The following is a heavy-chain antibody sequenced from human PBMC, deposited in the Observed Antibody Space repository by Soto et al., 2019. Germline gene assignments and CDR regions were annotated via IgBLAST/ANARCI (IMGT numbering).Heavy chain of an antibody. J-gene: IGHJ6*02. CDR3: ARDSPPMDV. CDR1: GYTITNYA. CDR2: ISAYNGNT. Sequence: APMKASCKASGYTITNYASTSVRQDPGQGLEWMGWISAYNGNTNYAQKLQGRVTMTTDTSTSTAYMELRSLRSDDTAVYYCARDSPPMDVWGQGTTVTVSS. V-gene: IGHV1-18*04.